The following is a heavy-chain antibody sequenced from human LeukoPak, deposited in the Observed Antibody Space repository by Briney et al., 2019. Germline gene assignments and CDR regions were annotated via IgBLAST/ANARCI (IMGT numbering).Heavy chain of an antibody. J-gene: IGHJ4*02. D-gene: IGHD1-26*01. CDR3: ARLRIVGASYYFDY. CDR2: IYPGDSDT. CDR1: GYNFPNYW. V-gene: IGHV5-51*01. Sequence: GESLKISCKGSGYNFPNYWIGWVRQMPGIGLEWMGIIYPGDSDTRYSPSFQGQVTISADKSISTAYLHWSSLKASGNAIYYCARLRIVGASYYFDYWGQGTLVTVSS.